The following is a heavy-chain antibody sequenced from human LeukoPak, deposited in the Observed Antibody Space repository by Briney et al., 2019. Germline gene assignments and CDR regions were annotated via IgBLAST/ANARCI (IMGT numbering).Heavy chain of an antibody. V-gene: IGHV3-21*01. CDR1: GFTFSSYS. CDR3: ARETFGPGTNIDY. J-gene: IGHJ4*02. CDR2: ISSSSSYI. D-gene: IGHD1-7*01. Sequence: RGSLRLSCAASGFTFSSYSMNWVRQAPGKGLEWVSSISSSSSYIYYADSVKGRFTISRDNAKNPLYLQMDSLRAEDTAVYYCARETFGPGTNIDYWGQGTLVTVSS.